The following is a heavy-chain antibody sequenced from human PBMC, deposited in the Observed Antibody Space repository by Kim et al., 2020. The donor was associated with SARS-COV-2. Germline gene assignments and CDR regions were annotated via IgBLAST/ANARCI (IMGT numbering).Heavy chain of an antibody. V-gene: IGHV1-69*13. CDR3: ARDNRKKYSYGIFDY. D-gene: IGHD5-18*01. Sequence: SVKVSCKASGGTFSSYAISWVRQAPGQGLEWMGGIIPIFGTANYAQKFQGRVTITADESTSTAYMELSSLRSEDTAVYYCARDNRKKYSYGIFDYWGQGTLVTVSS. J-gene: IGHJ4*02. CDR2: IIPIFGTA. CDR1: GGTFSSYA.